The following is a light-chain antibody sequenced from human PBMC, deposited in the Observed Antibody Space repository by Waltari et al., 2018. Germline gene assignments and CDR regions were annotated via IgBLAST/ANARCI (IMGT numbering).Light chain of an antibody. CDR1: QSVSSN. CDR2: GAS. Sequence: EIVMTQSPATLSVSPGERATLSCRASQSVSSNLAWYQQKPGQAPRLLIYGASTRATGIPARFSGSGSGTDFTITISSMQAEDFAVYYCQQYNNWTRTFGQGTKVEIK. CDR3: QQYNNWTRT. J-gene: IGKJ1*01. V-gene: IGKV3-15*01.